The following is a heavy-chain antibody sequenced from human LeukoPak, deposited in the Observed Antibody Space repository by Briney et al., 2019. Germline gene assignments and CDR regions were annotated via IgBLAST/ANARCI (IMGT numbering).Heavy chain of an antibody. Sequence: SETLSLTCTVSGGSISSSSYYWGWIRQPPGKGLEWIGSIYYSGSTYYNPSLKSRVTISVDTSKNQFPLKLSSVTAADTAVYYCARQDSSGWYNWFDPWGQGTLVTVSS. D-gene: IGHD6-19*01. CDR2: IYYSGST. CDR1: GGSISSSSYY. V-gene: IGHV4-39*01. CDR3: ARQDSSGWYNWFDP. J-gene: IGHJ5*02.